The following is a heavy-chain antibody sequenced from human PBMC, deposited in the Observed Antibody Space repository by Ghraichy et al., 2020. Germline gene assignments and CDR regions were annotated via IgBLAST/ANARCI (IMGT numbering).Heavy chain of an antibody. J-gene: IGHJ4*02. Sequence: GGSRRLSCVASGFTFSSYDMAWVRQTPGKGLEWVANINKDGSEKYYVDSIKGRFSISRDNAKKSLYLQMNSLRVEDTAVYYCARDLYASCDYWGQGPLVTVSS. V-gene: IGHV3-7*03. D-gene: IGHD3-10*01. CDR2: INKDGSEK. CDR3: ARDLYASCDY. CDR1: GFTFSSYD.